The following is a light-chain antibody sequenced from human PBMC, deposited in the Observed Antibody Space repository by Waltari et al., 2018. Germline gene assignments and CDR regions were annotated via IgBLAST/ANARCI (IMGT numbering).Light chain of an antibody. CDR2: DVS. CDR1: SNDIGSYNF. V-gene: IGLV2-23*02. J-gene: IGLJ2*01. CDR3: FSYAGRNSLD. Sequence: QSALTQPASVSGSPGQSITVSCTGTSNDIGSYNFVSWYQQHPGRAPNLMIYDVSERPLGVSKRFSGSKSGNTASLTISGLQAEDEADYYCFSYAGRNSLDFGGGTKLTVL.